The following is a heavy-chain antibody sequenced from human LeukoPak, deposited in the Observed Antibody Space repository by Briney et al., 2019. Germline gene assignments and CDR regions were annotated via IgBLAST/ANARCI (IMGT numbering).Heavy chain of an antibody. Sequence: GGSLRLSCAASGFTFSSYGMHWVRQAPGKGLEWVAFIRYDGSNIYYADSVKGRFTISRDNSKNTLYLQMNTLRAEDTAVYYCAKMFTRVGGVVYWGQGTLVTVSS. CDR3: AKMFTRVGGVVY. D-gene: IGHD1-26*01. V-gene: IGHV3-30*02. CDR1: GFTFSSYG. CDR2: IRYDGSNI. J-gene: IGHJ4*02.